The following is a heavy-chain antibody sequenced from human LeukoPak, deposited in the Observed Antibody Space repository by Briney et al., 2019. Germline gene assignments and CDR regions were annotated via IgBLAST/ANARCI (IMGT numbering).Heavy chain of an antibody. D-gene: IGHD6-13*01. CDR1: GFTFSDYH. CDR2: ISTSGHSI. CDR3: ARADYSGSWQKYSHP. V-gene: IGHV3-11*01. Sequence: PGGSLRLSCAASGFTFSDYHMAWLRQPPGKGLEWVSYISTSGHSIHYADSVKGRFTVSRDNDKNSLFLQMNILRAEDTAVYYCARADYSGSWQKYSHPRGQGTLVTVSS. J-gene: IGHJ1*01.